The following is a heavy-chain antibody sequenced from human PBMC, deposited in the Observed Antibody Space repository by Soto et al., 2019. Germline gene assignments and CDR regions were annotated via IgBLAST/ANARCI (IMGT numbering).Heavy chain of an antibody. V-gene: IGHV4-4*07. CDR1: GGSISSYY. J-gene: IGHJ5*02. CDR3: ARDSPDTITFGGVIVWFDP. D-gene: IGHD3-16*02. Sequence: QVQLQESGPGLVKPSETLSLTCTVSGGSISSYYWSWIRQPAGKGLEWIGRIYTSGSTNYNPSLKSRVTMSVDTSKNQFSLKLSSVTAADTAVYYCARDSPDTITFGGVIVWFDPWGQGTLVTVSS. CDR2: IYTSGST.